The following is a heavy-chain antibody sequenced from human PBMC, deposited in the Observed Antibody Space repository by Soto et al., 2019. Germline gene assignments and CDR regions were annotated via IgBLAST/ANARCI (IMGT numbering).Heavy chain of an antibody. V-gene: IGHV4-34*01. D-gene: IGHD2-2*02. CDR3: ARLGYCSSTSCYTEFDY. CDR2: INHSGST. CDR1: GGSFSGYY. Sequence: QVQLQQWGAGLLKPSETLSLTCAVYGGSFSGYYWSWIRQPPGKGPELIGEINHSGSTNYNPSLKSRVTISVDTSKNQFSLKLSSVTAADTAVYYCARLGYCSSTSCYTEFDYWGQGTLVTVSS. J-gene: IGHJ4*02.